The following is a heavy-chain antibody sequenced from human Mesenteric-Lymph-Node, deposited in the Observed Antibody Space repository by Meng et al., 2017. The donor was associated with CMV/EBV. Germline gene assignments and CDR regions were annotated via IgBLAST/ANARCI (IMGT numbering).Heavy chain of an antibody. CDR2: IDPSGDSP. D-gene: IGHD2-15*01. Sequence: ASVKVSCKTSGYTFTNSFFHWLRQAPGQGLEWMARIDPSGDSPTYAQSFQGRVTMTRDTSTTTVYLDLTSLTSADTAMYYCARDAPGEDKWDWGQGTLVTVSS. CDR1: GYTFTNSF. J-gene: IGHJ4*02. V-gene: IGHV1-46*01. CDR3: ARDAPGEDKWD.